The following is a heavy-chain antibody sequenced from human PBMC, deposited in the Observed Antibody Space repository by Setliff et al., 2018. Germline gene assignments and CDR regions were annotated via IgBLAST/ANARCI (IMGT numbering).Heavy chain of an antibody. D-gene: IGHD6-19*01. Sequence: PSETLSLTCTVSGGSISSSSYYWGWIRQPPGKGLEWIGSIYYSGSTYYNPSLKSRVTISVDTSKNQFSLKLSSVTAADTAIYYCAKAIRYGGGWELGAFDIWGQGTMVTVSS. CDR3: AKAIRYGGGWELGAFDI. CDR2: IYYSGST. J-gene: IGHJ3*02. CDR1: GGSISSSSYY. V-gene: IGHV4-39*01.